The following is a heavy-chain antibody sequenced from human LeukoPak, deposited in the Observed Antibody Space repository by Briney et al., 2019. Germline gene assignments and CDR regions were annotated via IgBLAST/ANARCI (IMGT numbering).Heavy chain of an antibody. CDR1: GFTFSNYG. CDR3: ARDQHAFDI. CDR2: IWYDGSDK. J-gene: IGHJ3*02. Sequence: GGSLRLSCAASGFTFSNYGMHWVRQAPGKGLEWVAVIWYDGSDKYYADSVKGRFTISRDNSKNTLYQQVNSLRAEDTAVYYCARDQHAFDIWGQGTMVTVSS. V-gene: IGHV3-33*01.